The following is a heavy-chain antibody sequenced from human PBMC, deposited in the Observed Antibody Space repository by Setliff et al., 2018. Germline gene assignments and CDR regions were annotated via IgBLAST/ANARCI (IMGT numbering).Heavy chain of an antibody. CDR2: IYYSGST. J-gene: IGHJ3*02. V-gene: IGHV4-31*03. CDR3: ARDPLTTNRRRAFDI. D-gene: IGHD4-17*01. Sequence: SETLSLTCTVSGGSISSGGYYWSWIRQHPGKGLEWIGYIYYSGSTYYNPSLKSRVTISVDTSKNQFSLKLSSVTAADTAVYYCARDPLTTNRRRAFDIWGQGTEVTVSS. CDR1: GGSISSGGYY.